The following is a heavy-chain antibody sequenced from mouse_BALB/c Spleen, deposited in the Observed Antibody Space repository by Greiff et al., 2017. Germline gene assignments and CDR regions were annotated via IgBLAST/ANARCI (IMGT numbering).Heavy chain of an antibody. Sequence: VKLMESGPGLVAPSQSLSITCTVSGFSLTSYGVHWVRQPPGKGLEWLGVIWAGGSTNYNSALMSRLSISKDNSKSQVFLKMNSLQTDDTAMYYCARDWWLLRGGAMDYWGQGTSVTVSS. V-gene: IGHV2-9*02. D-gene: IGHD2-3*01. CDR1: GFSLTSYG. J-gene: IGHJ4*01. CDR2: IWAGGST. CDR3: ARDWWLLRGGAMDY.